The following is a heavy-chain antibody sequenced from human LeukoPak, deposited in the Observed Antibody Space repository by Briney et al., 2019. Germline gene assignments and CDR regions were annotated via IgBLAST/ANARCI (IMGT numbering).Heavy chain of an antibody. CDR1: GYTFITYY. J-gene: IGHJ5*02. V-gene: IGHV1-46*01. CDR2: INPNGGTT. CDR3: ARESPPNWFDP. Sequence: GASVKVSCKASGYTFITYYIHWVRQAPGQGLEWMGIINPNGGTTSYAQKFRGRVTMTRDTSTSTVYMELSSLRSDDTAMYYCARESPPNWFDPWGQGTLVTVSS.